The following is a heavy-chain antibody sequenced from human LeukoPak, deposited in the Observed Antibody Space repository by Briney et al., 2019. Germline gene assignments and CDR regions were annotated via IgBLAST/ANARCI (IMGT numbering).Heavy chain of an antibody. Sequence: PGRSLRLSCAASGFTFSSYGMHWVRQAPGKGLEWGAVIWYDGSNKYYADSVKGRFTISRDNSKNTLYLQMNSLRAEDTAVYYCAKAPTVTTVYFQHWGQGTLVTVSS. CDR3: AKAPTVTTVYFQH. D-gene: IGHD4-17*01. CDR1: GFTFSSYG. V-gene: IGHV3-33*06. J-gene: IGHJ1*01. CDR2: IWYDGSNK.